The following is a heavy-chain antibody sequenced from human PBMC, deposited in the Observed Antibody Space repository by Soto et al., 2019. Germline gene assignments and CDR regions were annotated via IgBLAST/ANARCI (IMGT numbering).Heavy chain of an antibody. J-gene: IGHJ4*02. Sequence: PSETLSLTCAVYGGSFSGYYWSWIRQPPGKGLEWIGEINHSGSTNYNPSLKSRVTISVDTSKNQFSLKMTSVAAADTAMYYCARGIAMKLVVHSDASDKYYLDYWGQGTLVTVPS. CDR3: ARGIAMKLVVHSDASDKYYLDY. CDR1: GGSFSGYY. CDR2: INHSGST. D-gene: IGHD3-22*01. V-gene: IGHV4-34*01.